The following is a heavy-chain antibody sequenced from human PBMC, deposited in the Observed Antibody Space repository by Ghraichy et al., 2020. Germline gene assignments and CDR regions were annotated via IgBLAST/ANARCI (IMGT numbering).Heavy chain of an antibody. D-gene: IGHD2-15*01. Sequence: GESLNISCAASGFTFSSYSMNWVRQAPGKGLEWVSYIGSSGTSFYYADSVKGRFTISRDNAKNSLYLDMNSLRAEDTALYYCARDGCSGRTCSFYNWGQGALVTVSS. CDR1: GFTFSSYS. V-gene: IGHV3-48*04. J-gene: IGHJ4*02. CDR3: ARDGCSGRTCSFYN. CDR2: IGSSGTSF.